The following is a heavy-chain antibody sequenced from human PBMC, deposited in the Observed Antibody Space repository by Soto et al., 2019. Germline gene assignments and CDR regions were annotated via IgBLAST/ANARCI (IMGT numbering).Heavy chain of an antibody. V-gene: IGHV3-30-3*01. Sequence: QVQLVESGGGVVQPGRSLRLSCAASGFTFSSYAMHWVRQAPGKGLEWVAVISYDGSNKYYADSVKGRFTISRDNSKNTLYLQMNSLRAEDTAVYYCARDPSITWPWRPDCSGGSRECFQSSSAFDYWGQGTLVTVSS. CDR2: ISYDGSNK. CDR1: GFTFSSYA. J-gene: IGHJ4*02. D-gene: IGHD2-15*01. CDR3: ARDPSITWPWRPDCSGGSRECFQSSSAFDY.